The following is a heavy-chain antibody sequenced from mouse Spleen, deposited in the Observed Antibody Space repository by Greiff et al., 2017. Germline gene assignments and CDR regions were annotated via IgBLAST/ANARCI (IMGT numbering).Heavy chain of an antibody. V-gene: IGHV1S137*01. CDR3: ARGLLRLREYFDY. J-gene: IGHJ2*01. Sequence: QVQLLQSGAELVRPGVSVKISCKGSGYTFTDYAMHWVKQSHAKSLEWIGVISTYYGDASYNQKFKGKATMTVDKSSSTAYMELARLTSEDSAIYYCARGLLRLREYFDYWGQGTTLTVSS. CDR2: ISTYYGDA. CDR1: GYTFTDYA. D-gene: IGHD1-2*01.